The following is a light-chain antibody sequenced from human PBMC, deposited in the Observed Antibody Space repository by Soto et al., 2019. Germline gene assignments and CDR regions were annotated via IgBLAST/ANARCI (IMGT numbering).Light chain of an antibody. J-gene: IGKJ4*01. CDR2: GAS. CDR3: QHYNNWLGA. Sequence: EIVMTQSPATLSVSRGERATLSCRANQAISSNVAWYQQKPGQAPRLLIYGASTRATGIADRFSGSGSGTEFTLTISSLQSEDFAVYYCQHYNNWLGAFGGGTKVDIK. V-gene: IGKV3-15*01. CDR1: QAISSN.